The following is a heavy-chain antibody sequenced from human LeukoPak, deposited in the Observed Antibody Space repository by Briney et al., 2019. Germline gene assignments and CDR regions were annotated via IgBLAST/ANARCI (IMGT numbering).Heavy chain of an antibody. Sequence: ASVKVSCKASGASFSSYAISWVRQAPGQGLEWMGRIIPIFGIPNYAQRFQGRVTITADIVSSTAYMEVNNLTSEDTAVYFCAKQGALRQDYYMDVWGNGTTVTVSS. CDR2: IIPIFGIP. CDR1: GASFSSYA. J-gene: IGHJ6*03. V-gene: IGHV1-69*04. CDR3: AKQGALRQDYYMDV.